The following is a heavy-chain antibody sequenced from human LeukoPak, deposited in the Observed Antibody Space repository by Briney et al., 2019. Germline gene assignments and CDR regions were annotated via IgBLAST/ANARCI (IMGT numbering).Heavy chain of an antibody. D-gene: IGHD1-26*01. J-gene: IGHJ5*01. Sequence: GASVKVSCKASGYTFTSYDINWVRQATEQGLEWMGWMNPNSGNTGYAQKFQGRVTMTTDTSTSAAYMELRSLRSDYTAVYYCAREGSYPSIWRQATMATDS. CDR3: AREGSYPSIWRQATMATDS. CDR1: GYTFTSYD. CDR2: MNPNSGNT. V-gene: IGHV1-8*02.